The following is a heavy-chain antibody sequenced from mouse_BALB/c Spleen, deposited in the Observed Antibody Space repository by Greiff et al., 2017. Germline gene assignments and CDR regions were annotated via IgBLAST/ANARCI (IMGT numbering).Heavy chain of an antibody. Sequence: VQLQQSGPGLVAPSQSLSITCTVSGFSLTDYGVSWIRQPPGKGLEWLGVIWGGGSTYYNSALKSRLSISKDNSKSQVFLKMNSLQTDDTAMYYCAKHNSSGHLYYFDYGGQGTTLTVSS. D-gene: IGHD3-1*01. CDR3: AKHNSSGHLYYFDY. V-gene: IGHV2-6-5*01. CDR2: IWGGGST. J-gene: IGHJ2*01. CDR1: GFSLTDYG.